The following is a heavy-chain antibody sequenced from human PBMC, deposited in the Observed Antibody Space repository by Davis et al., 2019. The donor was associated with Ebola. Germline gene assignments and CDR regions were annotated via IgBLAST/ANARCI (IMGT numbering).Heavy chain of an antibody. V-gene: IGHV5-51*01. D-gene: IGHD2/OR15-2a*01. CDR2: IFPGDSDT. CDR1: GYSFTSYW. CDR3: ARDVLNSPEGSWFDP. Sequence: GESLKISCKGSGYSFTSYWIGWVRQMPGKGLEWMGIIFPGDSDTRYSPSFQGHVTISADKSITTVYLQWSSLKASDTAMYYCARDVLNSPEGSWFDPWGQGTLVTVSS. J-gene: IGHJ5*02.